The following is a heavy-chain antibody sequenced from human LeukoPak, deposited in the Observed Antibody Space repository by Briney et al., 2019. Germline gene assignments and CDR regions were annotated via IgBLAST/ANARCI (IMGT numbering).Heavy chain of an antibody. CDR1: GFTFINYS. CDR3: ARDEYTYGGRTHPYFFDY. D-gene: IGHD5-18*01. Sequence: GSLRLSCTASGFTFINYSMNWVRQAPGKGLEWIGSIYYSGSTYYNPSLKSRVTMSIDTSKKQFSLRLSSVTAADTAIYYCARDEYTYGGRTHPYFFDYWGQGTLVTVSS. V-gene: IGHV4-39*07. J-gene: IGHJ4*02. CDR2: IYYSGST.